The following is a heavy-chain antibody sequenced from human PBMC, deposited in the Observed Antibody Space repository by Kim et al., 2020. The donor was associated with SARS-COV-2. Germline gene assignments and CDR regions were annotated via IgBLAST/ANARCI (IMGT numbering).Heavy chain of an antibody. CDR3: ARETNSYGDKFIDY. J-gene: IGHJ4*02. CDR1: GYTFTSYG. Sequence: ASVKVSCKASGYTFTSYGISWVRQAPGQGLEWMGWISAYNGNTNYAQKLQGRVTMTTDTSTSTAYMELRSLRSDDTAVYYCARETNSYGDKFIDYWGQGTLVTVSS. V-gene: IGHV1-18*01. D-gene: IGHD4-17*01. CDR2: ISAYNGNT.